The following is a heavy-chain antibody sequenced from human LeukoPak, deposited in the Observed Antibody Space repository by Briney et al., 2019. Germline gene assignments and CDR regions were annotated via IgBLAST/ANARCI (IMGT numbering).Heavy chain of an antibody. CDR3: ARGSGGYYYDSSGDFDY. J-gene: IGHJ4*02. CDR1: GFTFSSYK. CDR2: ISSGSSYI. V-gene: IGHV3-21*01. D-gene: IGHD3-22*01. Sequence: SGGSLRLSCAASGFTFSSYKMNWVRQAPGKGLEWVSSISSGSSYIYYADSVKGRFTISRDNAKNSLYLQMNSLRAEDTAVYYCARGSGGYYYDSSGDFDYWGQGTLVTVSS.